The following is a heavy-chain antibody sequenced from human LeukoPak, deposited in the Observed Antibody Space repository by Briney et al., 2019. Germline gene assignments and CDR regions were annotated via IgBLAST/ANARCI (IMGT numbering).Heavy chain of an antibody. V-gene: IGHV3-48*04. D-gene: IGHD6-13*01. CDR1: GSTSSSSS. CDR2: IRIISNTM. Sequence: GGSLRPSRPPSGSTSSSSSMKWVRQPPGKGLGWVSYIRIISNTMYYGDSVKGRFTISRDNAKNSLYLQMNSLRAEDTAVYYCARGGPYSSNPWGQGTLVTVSS. CDR3: ARGGPYSSNP. J-gene: IGHJ5*02.